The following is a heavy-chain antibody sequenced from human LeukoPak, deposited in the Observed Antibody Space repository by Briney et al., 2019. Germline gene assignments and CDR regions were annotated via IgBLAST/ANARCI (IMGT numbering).Heavy chain of an antibody. Sequence: GGSLRLSCAASGFTFSDHYMDWVRQAPGKGLEWVGRTRNKANSYTTEYAASVKGRFTISRDDSKNSLYLQMNSLKTEDTAVYYCARTGPNIVVQRWLDPWGQGTLVTVSS. V-gene: IGHV3-72*01. D-gene: IGHD2-2*01. CDR3: ARTGPNIVVQRWLDP. J-gene: IGHJ5*02. CDR1: GFTFSDHY. CDR2: TRNKANSYTT.